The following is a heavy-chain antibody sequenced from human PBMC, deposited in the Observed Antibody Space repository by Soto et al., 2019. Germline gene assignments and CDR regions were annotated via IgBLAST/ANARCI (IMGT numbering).Heavy chain of an antibody. V-gene: IGHV3-7*05. CDR3: ARDVSPGSSGLYLDAFDI. CDR1: GFTLSAYW. Sequence: EVQLEESGGDLVQPGGSLRLSCAASGFTLSAYWMTWVRQAPGKGLEWVANINRDGSKKSYLDSMRGRFTVSRDNVGNSLYLQMDSLRADDTALYYCARDVSPGSSGLYLDAFDIWGQGTMVTVSS. CDR2: INRDGSKK. J-gene: IGHJ3*02. D-gene: IGHD6-25*01.